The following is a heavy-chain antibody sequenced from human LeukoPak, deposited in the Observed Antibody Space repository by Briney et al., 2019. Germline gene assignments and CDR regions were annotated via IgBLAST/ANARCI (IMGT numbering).Heavy chain of an antibody. V-gene: IGHV3-21*01. D-gene: IGHD6-13*01. J-gene: IGHJ5*02. CDR2: ISSSSSYI. CDR3: ARGSSTNWFDP. CDR1: GFTFSSYW. Sequence: PGGSLRLSCAASGFTFSSYWMSWVRQAPGKGLEWVSSISSSSSYIYYADSVKGRFTISRDNAKDSLYLQMNSLRAEDTAVYYCARGSSTNWFDPWGQGTLVTVSS.